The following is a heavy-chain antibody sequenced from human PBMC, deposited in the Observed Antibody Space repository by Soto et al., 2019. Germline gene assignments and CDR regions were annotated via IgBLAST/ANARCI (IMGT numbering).Heavy chain of an antibody. J-gene: IGHJ4*02. D-gene: IGHD5-18*01. V-gene: IGHV4-30-4*01. CDR2: ISNSGST. Sequence: PSETLSLTCTVSGGSVTSDEDYWSWIRQSPGKGLEWIGYISNSGSTGYNPSLKTRLSMSVDRSKNQFTLRLTSVTDAETAVYFCATESGSTYGYFDYWGQGNQVTVSS. CDR1: GGSVTSDEDY. CDR3: ATESGSTYGYFDY.